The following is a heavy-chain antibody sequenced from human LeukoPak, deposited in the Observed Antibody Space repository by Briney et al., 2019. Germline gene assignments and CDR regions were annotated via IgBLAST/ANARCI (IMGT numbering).Heavy chain of an antibody. J-gene: IGHJ6*02. V-gene: IGHV3-74*01. CDR1: GLSFTNYW. Sequence: PGGSLRLSCAASGLSFTNYWMHWVRQAPGKGLVWVSHINSDGSATRYADSVKGRFTISRDNAMNTLYLQMNSLRGEDTAVYYCARDAVDTANAVWGQGTTVTVSS. CDR2: INSDGSAT. D-gene: IGHD5-18*01. CDR3: ARDAVDTANAV.